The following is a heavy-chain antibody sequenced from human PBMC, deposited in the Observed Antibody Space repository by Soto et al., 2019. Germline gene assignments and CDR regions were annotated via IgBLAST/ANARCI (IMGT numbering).Heavy chain of an antibody. D-gene: IGHD6-19*01. J-gene: IGHJ6*02. Sequence: QVTLKESGPVLVKPTETLTLTCTVSGFSLSNARMGVSWIRQPPGKALEWLAHIFSNDEKSYSTSLKSRLTISKDTSKSQVVLTMTNMDPVDTATYYCARIQVAVAGTWPRTYYYYGMDVWGQGTTVTVSS. CDR3: ARIQVAVAGTWPRTYYYYGMDV. CDR2: IFSNDEK. V-gene: IGHV2-26*01. CDR1: GFSLSNARMG.